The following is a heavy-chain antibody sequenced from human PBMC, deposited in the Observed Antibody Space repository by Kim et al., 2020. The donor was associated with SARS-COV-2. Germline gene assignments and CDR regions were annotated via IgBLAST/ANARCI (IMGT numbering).Heavy chain of an antibody. Sequence: ASVKVSCKASGYTFTSYYMHWVRQAPGQGLEWMGIINPSGGSTSYAQKFQGRVTMTRDTSTSTVYMELSSLRSEDTAVYYCASGSPPYCSSTSCYQPYYYYGMDVWGQGTTVTVSS. V-gene: IGHV1-46*01. D-gene: IGHD2-2*01. J-gene: IGHJ6*02. CDR1: GYTFTSYY. CDR3: ASGSPPYCSSTSCYQPYYYYGMDV. CDR2: INPSGGST.